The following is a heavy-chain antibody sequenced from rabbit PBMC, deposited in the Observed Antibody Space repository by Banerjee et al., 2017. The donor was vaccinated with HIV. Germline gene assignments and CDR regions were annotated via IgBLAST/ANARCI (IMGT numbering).Heavy chain of an antibody. J-gene: IGHJ4*01. CDR1: GFSFSSDA. D-gene: IGHD1-1*01. V-gene: IGHV1S45*01. CDR3: ARDLSSGYYPLSL. CDR2: IYTIHNSA. Sequence: QEQLVESGGGLVQPEGSLTLTCTASGFSFSSDAMCWVRQAPGKGLEWIGSIYTIHNSAYYASWAKGRFTISKASSTAVTLQMTSLTAADTATYFCARDLSSGYYPLSLWGPGTLVTVS.